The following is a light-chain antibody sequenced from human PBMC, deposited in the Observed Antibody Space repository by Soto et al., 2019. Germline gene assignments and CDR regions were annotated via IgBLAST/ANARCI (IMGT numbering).Light chain of an antibody. CDR1: SSNIGAGYH. Sequence: QSVLTQPPSVSGAPGQRVTISCTGSSSNIGAGYHVHWYHQLPGTAPKLLVAGNRPSGVPDRFSVSKSGDSASLAITVLPAEDEADYYCQSYDRSLSRRWVFGGGTKLTVL. V-gene: IGLV1-40*01. J-gene: IGLJ3*02. CDR2: G. CDR3: QSYDRSLSRRWV.